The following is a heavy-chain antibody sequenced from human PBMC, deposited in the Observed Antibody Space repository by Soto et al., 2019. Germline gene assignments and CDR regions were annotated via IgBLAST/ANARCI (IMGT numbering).Heavy chain of an antibody. CDR2: ISGSGGST. D-gene: IGHD5-12*01. V-gene: IGHV3-23*01. J-gene: IGHJ5*02. CDR1: GFTFISYA. CDR3: AKTAHDSGYEAWFDP. Sequence: PGGFLRLSCAASGFTFISYAMSWVRQAPGKGLEWVSAISGSGGSTYYADSVKGRFTISRDNSKNTLYLQMNSLRAEDTAVYYCAKTAHDSGYEAWFDPWGQGTLVTVSS.